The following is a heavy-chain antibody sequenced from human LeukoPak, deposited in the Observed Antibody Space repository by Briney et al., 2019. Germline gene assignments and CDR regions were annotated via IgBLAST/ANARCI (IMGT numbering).Heavy chain of an antibody. D-gene: IGHD2-2*01. CDR1: GGTFSSYT. J-gene: IGHJ6*02. V-gene: IGHV1-69*04. CDR3: ARENLYCSSNSCPPGMDV. CDR2: IIPIRGIA. Sequence: SVKVSCEASGGTFSSYTISWVRQAPGQGGEWMGRIIPIRGIANYAQKFQGRVTITAGKSTSTAYMELSSLRSEDTAVYYCARENLYCSSNSCPPGMDVWGQGTTVTVSS.